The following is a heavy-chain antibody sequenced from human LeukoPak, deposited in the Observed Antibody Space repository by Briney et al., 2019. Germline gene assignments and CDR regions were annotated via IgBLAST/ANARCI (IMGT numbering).Heavy chain of an antibody. CDR2: IYYGGYT. V-gene: IGHV4-39*07. D-gene: IGHD6-6*01. CDR1: GGSISSNNYY. J-gene: IGHJ3*02. CDR3: ARTSIAARRANAFDI. Sequence: PSETLSLTCTVSGGSISSNNYYWGWIRQPPGKGLEWIGSIYYGGYTYYNPSLKSRVTISVDRSKNQFSLKLSSVTAADTAVYYCARTSIAARRANAFDIWGQGTMVTVSS.